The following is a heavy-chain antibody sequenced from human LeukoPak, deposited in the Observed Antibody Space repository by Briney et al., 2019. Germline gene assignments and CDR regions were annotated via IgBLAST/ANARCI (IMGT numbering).Heavy chain of an antibody. CDR2: IPYSGST. J-gene: IGHJ4*02. V-gene: IGHV4-59*01. CDR1: GGSISSYY. Sequence: SETLSLTCTVSGGSISSYYWRWIRQPPGKGLEWIGYIPYSGSTNYNPSLKSRVTISVDTSKNQLSLKLSSVTAADTAVYYCAMDYGGNSRGFDYRGQGTQVTVSS. D-gene: IGHD4-23*01. CDR3: AMDYGGNSRGFDY.